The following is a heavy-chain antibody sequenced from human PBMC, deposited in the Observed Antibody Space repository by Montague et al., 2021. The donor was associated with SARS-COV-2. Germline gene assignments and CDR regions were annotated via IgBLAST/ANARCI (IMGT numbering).Heavy chain of an antibody. CDR3: ARGWVATIRHMDN. D-gene: IGHD5-12*01. Sequence: CAISGDSVSSNSAAWNWIRQSPSRGLEWLGRTYYRSKWHNDYAVSVKSRITINPDTSKNQFSLQLKSVTPEDTAVYYCARGWVATIRHMDNWGQGSLVIVSS. CDR2: TYYRSKWHN. CDR1: GDSVSSNSAA. V-gene: IGHV6-1*01. J-gene: IGHJ4*02.